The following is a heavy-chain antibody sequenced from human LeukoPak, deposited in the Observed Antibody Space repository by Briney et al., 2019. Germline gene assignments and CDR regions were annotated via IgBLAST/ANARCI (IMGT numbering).Heavy chain of an antibody. J-gene: IGHJ4*02. D-gene: IGHD6-19*01. CDR1: GGSISSYY. CDR3: ARVMSGWPSAVDY. CDR2: IYYSGTT. Sequence: SETLSLTCTVSGGSISSYYWGWIRQPPGKGLEWIGYIYYSGTTNYNPSLRSRVTISVDASKNQFSLTLASVTAADTAVYYCARVMSGWPSAVDYWGQGTLVTVSS. V-gene: IGHV4-59*01.